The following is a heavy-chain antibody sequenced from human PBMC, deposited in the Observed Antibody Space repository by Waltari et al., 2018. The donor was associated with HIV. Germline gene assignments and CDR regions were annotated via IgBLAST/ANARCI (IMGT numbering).Heavy chain of an antibody. CDR3: ASSTVTTGFWFDP. J-gene: IGHJ5*02. V-gene: IGHV4-39*01. D-gene: IGHD4-17*01. Sequence: QLQLQESGPGLVKPSETLSLTCTVSGGSISSSSYYWGWIRQPPGTGLEWIGSIYYSGSTYYNPSLKSRVTISVDTSKNQFSLKLSSVTAADTAVYYCASSTVTTGFWFDPWGQGTLVTVSS. CDR1: GGSISSSSYY. CDR2: IYYSGST.